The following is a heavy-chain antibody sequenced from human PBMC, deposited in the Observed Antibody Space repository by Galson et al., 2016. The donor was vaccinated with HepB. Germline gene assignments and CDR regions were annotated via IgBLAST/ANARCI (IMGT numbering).Heavy chain of an antibody. CDR2: ITGSGGST. V-gene: IGHV3-23*01. J-gene: IGHJ3*02. CDR1: GFIFRSYA. D-gene: IGHD1-1*01. Sequence: SLRLSCAASGFIFRSYAISWVRQAPGKGLEWVSGITGSGGSTHYADSVKGRFTISRDNSKNTLYLQMNSLRDEDTAVYYCAKLSGDWNDDAFDIWGQGPMVTVSS. CDR3: AKLSGDWNDDAFDI.